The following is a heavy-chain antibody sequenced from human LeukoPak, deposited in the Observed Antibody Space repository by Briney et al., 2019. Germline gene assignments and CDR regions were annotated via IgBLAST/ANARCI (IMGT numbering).Heavy chain of an antibody. CDR2: IYYSGTT. V-gene: IGHV4-39*07. J-gene: IGHJ5*02. D-gene: IGHD5-18*01. CDR3: AKGAGGFSYYNWFDP. CDR1: GGSISSSPYY. Sequence: SETLSLTCTVSGGSISSSPYYWGWIRQPPGKGLEWIGSIYYSGTTHYSPSLESRVTISVDTSKNQFSLKLASVTAADTAVYYCAKGAGGFSYYNWFDPWGQGTLVTVSS.